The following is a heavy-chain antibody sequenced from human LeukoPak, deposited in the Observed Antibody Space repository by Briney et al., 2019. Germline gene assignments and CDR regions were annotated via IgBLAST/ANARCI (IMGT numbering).Heavy chain of an antibody. Sequence: SETLSLTCTVSGGSFTYYDWTWVRQPPGKGLEWIGYVSHSGTTSYSPSLKSRVTLSLDTSRNQFSLRLTSVAAADTAMYYCARGISDWDRASSHYYDRLDVWGQGTTVAVSS. CDR2: VSHSGTT. CDR1: GGSFTYYD. CDR3: ARGISDWDRASSHYYDRLDV. D-gene: IGHD3-3*02. V-gene: IGHV4-59*01. J-gene: IGHJ6*02.